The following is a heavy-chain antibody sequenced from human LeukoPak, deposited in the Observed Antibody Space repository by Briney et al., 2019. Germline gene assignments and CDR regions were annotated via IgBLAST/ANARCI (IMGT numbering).Heavy chain of an antibody. CDR2: INHSGST. Sequence: SETLSLTCAVYGGSFSGYYWSWIRQPPGKGLEWIGEINHSGSTNYNPSLKSRVTISADTSKNQFSLKLSSVTAADTAVYYCAGGGYSGYAHWGQGTLVTVSS. CDR3: AGGGYSGYAH. V-gene: IGHV4-34*01. CDR1: GGSFSGYY. J-gene: IGHJ4*02. D-gene: IGHD5-12*01.